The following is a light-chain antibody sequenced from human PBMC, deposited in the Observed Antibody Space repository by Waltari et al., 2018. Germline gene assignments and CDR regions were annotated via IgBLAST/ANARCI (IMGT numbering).Light chain of an antibody. CDR3: LQLNSYPLT. J-gene: IGKJ4*01. CDR1: QGISNY. CDR2: AAS. V-gene: IGKV1-9*01. Sequence: DIQLTQSPSFLSASVGDSVTITCRASQGISNYLAWYQQKPGKAPKLLISAASTLQSGVPSRFSGSGSETEFTLTISSLQPEDFATYFCLQLNSYPLTFGGGTNVEIK.